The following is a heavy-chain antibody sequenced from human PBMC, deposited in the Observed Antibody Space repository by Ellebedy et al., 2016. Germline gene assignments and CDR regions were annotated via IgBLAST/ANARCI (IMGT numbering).Heavy chain of an antibody. CDR1: GFSLNTHGVG. Sequence: SGPTLVKPTQTLTLTCMFSGFSLNTHGVGVGWIRQPPGEALEWLGIIYWHDDNRFNPPLKRRLTITKDTSKNQVLLTMTNMDPVDTATYYCVHVSPPGQLGRFDYWGPGTLVTVSS. D-gene: IGHD7-27*01. CDR3: VHVSPPGQLGRFDY. V-gene: IGHV2-5*01. J-gene: IGHJ4*02. CDR2: IYWHDDN.